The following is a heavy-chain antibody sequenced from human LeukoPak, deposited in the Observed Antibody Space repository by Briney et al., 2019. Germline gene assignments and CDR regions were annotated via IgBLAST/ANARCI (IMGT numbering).Heavy chain of an antibody. Sequence: SDTLSLTCTVSGGYISGSDNYWAWIRQPPGKGLEWIGSVYYSGTTDYNPSLNSRVSIFVDTSKNQFSLKLTSVTAADTAVYYCARHSYYYDYWGQGTLVTVPS. CDR3: ARHSYYYDY. CDR2: VYYSGTT. J-gene: IGHJ4*02. V-gene: IGHV4-39*01. D-gene: IGHD2-21*01. CDR1: GGYISGSDNY.